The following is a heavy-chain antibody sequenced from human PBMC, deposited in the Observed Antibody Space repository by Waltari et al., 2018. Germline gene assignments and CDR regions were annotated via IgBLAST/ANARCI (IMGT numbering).Heavy chain of an antibody. CDR1: GGSIRRYY. J-gene: IGHJ5*02. CDR3: ARDVKGYCSSTSCNNWFDP. CDR2: IYTSGST. D-gene: IGHD2-2*01. Sequence: QVQLQGSGPGLVKPSETLSLTCTVSGGSIRRYYWSWIRQPAGKGLEWIGRIYTSGSTNYNPSLKSRVTMSVDTSKNQFSLKLSSVTAADTAVYYCARDVKGYCSSTSCNNWFDPWGQGTLVTVSS. V-gene: IGHV4-4*07.